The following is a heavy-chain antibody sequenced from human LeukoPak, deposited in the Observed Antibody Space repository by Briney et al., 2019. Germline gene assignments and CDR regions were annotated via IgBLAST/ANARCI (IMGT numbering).Heavy chain of an antibody. D-gene: IGHD3-3*01. V-gene: IGHV3-30*03. J-gene: IGHJ3*02. CDR3: AREYYDFWSGYDPDAFDI. CDR2: ISYDGSIR. CDR1: GFTFSNFG. Sequence: AGRSLRLSCAASGFTFSNFGMHWVRQAPGKGLEWVAVISYDGSIRYYADSVKGRFTISRDNSYNTLYLQMNSLRAEDTAVYYCAREYYDFWSGYDPDAFDIWGQGTMVTVSS.